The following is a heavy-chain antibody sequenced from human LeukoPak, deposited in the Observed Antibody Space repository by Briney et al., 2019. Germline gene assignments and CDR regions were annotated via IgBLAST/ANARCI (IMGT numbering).Heavy chain of an antibody. V-gene: IGHV4-34*01. CDR3: ASPQDDAFDY. CDR1: GGSFSGYY. J-gene: IGHJ4*02. D-gene: IGHD2-15*01. CDR2: INHSGST. Sequence: SETLSLTCAVYGGSFSGYYWSWIRQPPGKGLEWIGEINHSGSTNYNPSLKSRVTISVDTSKNQFSLKLSSVTAADTAVYYCASPQDDAFDYWGQGTLVTVSS.